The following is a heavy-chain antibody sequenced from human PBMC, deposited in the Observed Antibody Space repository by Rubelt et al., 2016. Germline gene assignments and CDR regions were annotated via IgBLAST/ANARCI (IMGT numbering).Heavy chain of an antibody. D-gene: IGHD3-22*01. J-gene: IGHJ4*02. CDR3: AGEGPIGYYDSSGYYGYFDY. CDR2: IYYSGST. CDR1: GGSISSYY. V-gene: IGHV4-59*12. Sequence: QVQLQESGPGLVKPSETLSLTCTVSGGSISSYYWSWIRQPPGKGLEWIAYIYYSGSTNYNPSLKSRVTISVDTSKNQFSLNLGSVTAADTAVYYCAGEGPIGYYDSSGYYGYFDYWGQGTLVTVSS.